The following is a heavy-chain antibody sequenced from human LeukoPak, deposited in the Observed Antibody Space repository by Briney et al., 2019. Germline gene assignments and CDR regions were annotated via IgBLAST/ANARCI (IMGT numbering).Heavy chain of an antibody. V-gene: IGHV1-69*05. CDR1: GGTFSSYA. Sequence: ASVKVSCKASGGTFSSYAISWVRQAPGQGLEWMGGIIPIFGTANYAQKFQGRVTITTDESTSTAYMELSSLRSEDTAVYYCARDAYCGGDCYSGYLDYWGQGTLVTVSS. CDR2: IIPIFGTA. CDR3: ARDAYCGGDCYSGYLDY. D-gene: IGHD2-21*01. J-gene: IGHJ4*02.